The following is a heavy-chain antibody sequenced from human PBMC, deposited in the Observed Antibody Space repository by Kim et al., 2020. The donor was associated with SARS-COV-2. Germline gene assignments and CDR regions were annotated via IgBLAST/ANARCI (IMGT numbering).Heavy chain of an antibody. CDR1: FSSFPLYF. CDR3: ARHTETIFGVVPPDF. Sequence: SLTISCPGSFSSFPLYFLVWLLQLPCQFLDLMGIIYPGDSDTRYSPSFQGQVTISADKSISTAYLQWSSLKASDTAMYYCARHTETIFGVVPPDFWGQ. V-gene: IGHV5-51*01. D-gene: IGHD3-3*01. J-gene: IGHJ4*02. CDR2: IYPGDSDT.